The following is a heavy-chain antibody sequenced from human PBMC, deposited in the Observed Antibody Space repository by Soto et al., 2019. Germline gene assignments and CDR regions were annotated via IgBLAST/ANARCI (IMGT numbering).Heavy chain of an antibody. CDR2: ITASGGRT. Sequence: EVLLLESGGGLLQPGGSLRLSCAASGFNFRSYAMNWVRQVPGKGLEWVSSITASGGRTYYADSVKGRFTMSRDNPKNTLYLKMNSLRAEDTAVYYCAKEVRGSSSIYYFSYGMDVWGQGTTVTVSS. D-gene: IGHD3-10*01. CDR1: GFNFRSYA. CDR3: AKEVRGSSSIYYFSYGMDV. J-gene: IGHJ6*02. V-gene: IGHV3-23*01.